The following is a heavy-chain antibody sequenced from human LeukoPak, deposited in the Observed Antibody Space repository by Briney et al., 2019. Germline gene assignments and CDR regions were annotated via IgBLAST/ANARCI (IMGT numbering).Heavy chain of an antibody. Sequence: PPGRSLRLSCAASGFTFSSYAMHWVRQAPGKGLEWVAVISYGGSNKYYADSVKGRFAISRDNSKNTLYLQMNSLRAEDTAVYYCARDGLRYYFDYWGQGTLVTVSS. V-gene: IGHV3-30*09. CDR3: ARDGLRYYFDY. J-gene: IGHJ4*02. CDR2: ISYGGSNK. D-gene: IGHD4-17*01. CDR1: GFTFSSYA.